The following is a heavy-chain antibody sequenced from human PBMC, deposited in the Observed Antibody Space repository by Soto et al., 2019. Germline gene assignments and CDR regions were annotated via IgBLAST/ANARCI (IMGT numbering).Heavy chain of an antibody. CDR3: ARSPLTYSGSYFFDY. D-gene: IGHD1-26*01. Sequence: NPSLKNRVTISVDTSKNQFSLKLSSVTAADTAVYYCARSPLTYSGSYFFDYWGQGTLVTVSS. V-gene: IGHV4-30-2*04. J-gene: IGHJ4*02.